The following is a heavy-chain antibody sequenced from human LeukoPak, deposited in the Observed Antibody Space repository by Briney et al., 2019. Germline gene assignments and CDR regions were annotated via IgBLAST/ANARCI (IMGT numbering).Heavy chain of an antibody. CDR2: IYYSGST. CDR1: GGSFSGYY. J-gene: IGHJ4*02. Sequence: PSETLSLTCAVYGGSFSGYYWSWIRQPPGKGLEWIGSIYYSGSTYYNPSLKSRVTISVDTSKNQFSLKLSSVTAADTAVYYCARATGSTSLSLGYWGQGTLVTVSS. D-gene: IGHD2-2*01. V-gene: IGHV4-34*01. CDR3: ARATGSTSLSLGY.